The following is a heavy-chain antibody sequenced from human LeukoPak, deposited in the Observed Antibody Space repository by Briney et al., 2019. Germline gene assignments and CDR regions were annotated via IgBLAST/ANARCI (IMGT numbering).Heavy chain of an antibody. J-gene: IGHJ6*02. CDR3: ARGGGLDV. CDR2: INHNGNVN. Sequence: GSLRLSCAASGFTFSRYLMEWARQAPGKGLEWVASINHNGNVNYYVDSVKGRFTISRDNAKNSLYLQMSNLRAEDTAVYFCARGGGLDVWGQGATVTVSS. CDR1: GFTFSRYL. V-gene: IGHV3-7*03. D-gene: IGHD3-16*01.